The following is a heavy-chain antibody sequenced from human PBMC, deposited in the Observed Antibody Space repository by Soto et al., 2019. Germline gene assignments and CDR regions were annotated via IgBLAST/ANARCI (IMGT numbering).Heavy chain of an antibody. CDR1: GFTFSSCA. CDR3: AKGRSYYYYDGVNV. V-gene: IGHV3-23*01. CDR2: IIDSGAST. Sequence: GGSLRLSCAASGFTFSSCAMGWVRQAPGKGLEWVSAIIDSGASTYYADSVKGRFTISRDNSKSTLYLQMNSLRADDTALYYCAKGRSYYYYDGVNVWGQGTTVTVAS. J-gene: IGHJ6*02.